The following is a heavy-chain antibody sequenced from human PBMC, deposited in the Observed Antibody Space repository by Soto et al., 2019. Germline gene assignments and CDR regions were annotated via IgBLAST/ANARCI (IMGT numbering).Heavy chain of an antibody. Sequence: QVQLVESGGGLVKPGGSLRLSCAASGFSFSDYYMTWIRQAPGKGLEWVAFISDGGSTIFYADSVKGRITISRDYAKNSLFLQMNSLRAEDTAVYYCARDRGGYSNYRRYYYMDVWGKGTTVTVSS. CDR1: GFSFSDYY. CDR3: ARDRGGYSNYRRYYYMDV. V-gene: IGHV3-11*01. D-gene: IGHD4-4*01. CDR2: ISDGGSTI. J-gene: IGHJ6*03.